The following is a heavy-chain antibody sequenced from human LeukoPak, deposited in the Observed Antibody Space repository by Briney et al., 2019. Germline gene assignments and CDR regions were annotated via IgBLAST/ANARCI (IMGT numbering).Heavy chain of an antibody. V-gene: IGHV3-48*03. D-gene: IGHD2/OR15-2a*01. J-gene: IGHJ4*02. CDR3: ARTLLNYFDS. CDR1: GFTFSSYE. CDR2: ISSSGNTK. Sequence: PGGSLRLSCAVSGFTFSSYEINWVRQAPGKGLEWVSYISSSGNTKHYGDSVKGRFTISRDNAKNSLYLQMNSLRAEDTAVYYCARTLLNYFDSWGQGTLVTVPS.